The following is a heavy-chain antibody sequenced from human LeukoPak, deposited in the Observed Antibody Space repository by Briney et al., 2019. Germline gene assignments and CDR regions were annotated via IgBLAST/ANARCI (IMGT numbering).Heavy chain of an antibody. CDR1: GYTFTSYD. CDR3: ARGAGGSYYFDC. D-gene: IGHD1-26*01. V-gene: IGHV1-8*01. Sequence: ASVKLSCKASGYTFTSYDINWVRHATGQGLEWMGWMNPNNGNTTYAKNFQGRGTMIRNTSISTAYMERSSLRSEDTAVYDCARGAGGSYYFDCWGQGTLVTVSS. CDR2: MNPNNGNT. J-gene: IGHJ4*02.